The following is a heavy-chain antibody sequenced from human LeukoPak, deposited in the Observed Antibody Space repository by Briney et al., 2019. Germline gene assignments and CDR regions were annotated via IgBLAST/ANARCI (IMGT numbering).Heavy chain of an antibody. CDR2: VSAYNGNT. Sequence: ASVKVSCKASGYTFTSYGISWVRQAPGQGLEWMGWVSAYNGNTNYAQKLQGRVTMTTDTSTSTAYMELRSLRSDDTAVYYCARDLRSRDYDFWSGYYDDGFDIWGQGTMVTVSS. CDR3: ARDLRSRDYDFWSGYYDDGFDI. CDR1: GYTFTSYG. D-gene: IGHD3-3*01. V-gene: IGHV1-18*01. J-gene: IGHJ3*02.